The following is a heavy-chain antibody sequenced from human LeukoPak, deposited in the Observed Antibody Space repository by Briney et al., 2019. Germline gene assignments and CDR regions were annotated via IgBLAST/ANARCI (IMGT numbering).Heavy chain of an antibody. J-gene: IGHJ4*02. V-gene: IGHV3-30*03. Sequence: GGSLRLSCVNSGVPFSGDSFNWVRQAPGKGLEWVAILSYDDTNEYYADSVAGRFTISRDNSKNTLYLQMNGLRPDDTAVYYCARDRRDGNNLAFHFDYWGQGTLVTVSS. CDR1: GVPFSGDS. D-gene: IGHD5-24*01. CDR2: LSYDDTNE. CDR3: ARDRRDGNNLAFHFDY.